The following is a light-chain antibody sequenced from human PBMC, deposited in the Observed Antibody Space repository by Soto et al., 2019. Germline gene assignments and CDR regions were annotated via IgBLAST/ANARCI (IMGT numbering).Light chain of an antibody. V-gene: IGKV1-33*01. CDR1: QSISSW. Sequence: GDRVTITCRASQSISSWLAWYQQKPGRAPKLLIYDASNLKAGVPSRFRGSGSGTDFTFAISRLQPEDIATYYCQQYENLPTFGQGTRLEIK. CDR2: DAS. CDR3: QQYENLPT. J-gene: IGKJ5*01.